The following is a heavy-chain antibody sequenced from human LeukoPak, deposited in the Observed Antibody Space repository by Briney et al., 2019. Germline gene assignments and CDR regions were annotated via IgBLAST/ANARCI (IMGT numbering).Heavy chain of an antibody. D-gene: IGHD4-17*01. Sequence: ASVKVPCKASGYTFTSYGISWVRQAPGQGLEWMGWISAYNGNTNYAQMLQGRVTMTTDTPTSTAYMELRSLTSDDTAVYYCARDHTVTSLAGSVSYSDYWGQGTLVTVSS. CDR1: GYTFTSYG. CDR3: ARDHTVTSLAGSVSYSDY. V-gene: IGHV1-18*01. CDR2: ISAYNGNT. J-gene: IGHJ4*02.